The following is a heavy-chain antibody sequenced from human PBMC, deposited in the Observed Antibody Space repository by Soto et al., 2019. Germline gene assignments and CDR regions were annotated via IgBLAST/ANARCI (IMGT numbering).Heavy chain of an antibody. Sequence: SVKVSCKXSGGTFSSYAISWVRQAPGQGLEWMGGIIPIFGTANYAQKFQGRVTITADESTSTAYMELSSLRSEDTAVYYCARGTEYYYDSSGYLDYWGQGTLVTVSS. D-gene: IGHD3-22*01. CDR1: GGTFSSYA. V-gene: IGHV1-69*13. J-gene: IGHJ4*02. CDR2: IIPIFGTA. CDR3: ARGTEYYYDSSGYLDY.